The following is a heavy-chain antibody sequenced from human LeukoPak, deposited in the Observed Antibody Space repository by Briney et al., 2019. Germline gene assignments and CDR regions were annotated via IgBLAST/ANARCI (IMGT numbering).Heavy chain of an antibody. CDR2: IKQDGSEK. CDR3: ASAGNTHFDY. D-gene: IGHD4-23*01. Sequence: GGSLRLSCAASGFTFSTYWMSWVRQAPGKGLEWVATIKQDGSEKYYVDSLKGRFTISRDNAKNSLYLQMSGLRAEDTAVYYCASAGNTHFDYWGQGTLVTVSS. V-gene: IGHV3-7*01. CDR1: GFTFSTYW. J-gene: IGHJ4*02.